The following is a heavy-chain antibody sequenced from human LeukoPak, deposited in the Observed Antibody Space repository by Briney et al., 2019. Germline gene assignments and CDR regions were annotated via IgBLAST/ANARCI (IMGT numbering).Heavy chain of an antibody. D-gene: IGHD1-26*01. CDR3: ARGGAAPDY. V-gene: IGHV3-48*01. CDR1: GFSFNSYN. Sequence: GGSLRLSCEASGFSFNSYNMCWVRQAPGQGLEWVSDISSSSSITYYADSVKGRFTISRDNAKNSLYLQMNSLRVEDTAVYYCARGGAAPDYWGQGTLVTVSS. J-gene: IGHJ4*02. CDR2: ISSSSSIT.